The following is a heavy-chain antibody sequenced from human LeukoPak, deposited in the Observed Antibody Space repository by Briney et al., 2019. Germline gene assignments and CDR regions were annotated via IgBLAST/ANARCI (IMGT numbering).Heavy chain of an antibody. CDR3: AKDVYGDYGGLDY. Sequence: GGSLRLSCAASGFPFSTYAMSWVRQAPGKGLEWVSSIRGSDGSTYYADSVKGRFAISRDNSKNTLNLQMNSLRAEDTAVYYCAKDVYGDYGGLDYWGQGTLVTVSS. CDR1: GFPFSTYA. D-gene: IGHD4-17*01. CDR2: IRGSDGST. J-gene: IGHJ4*02. V-gene: IGHV3-23*01.